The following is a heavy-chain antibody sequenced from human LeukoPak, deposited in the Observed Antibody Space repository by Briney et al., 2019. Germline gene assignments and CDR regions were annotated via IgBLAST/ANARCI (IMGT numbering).Heavy chain of an antibody. D-gene: IGHD4-23*01. CDR3: ARDNSMHEQGWWFDP. Sequence: ASVKVSCKASGYSFTSHYMHWVRQAPGQGLEWMGLINPRGTSTIYAEKFQGRIIMTRDMSTTTDYMELSSLKSDDTAVYYCARDNSMHEQGWWFDPWGQGTLVTVSS. J-gene: IGHJ5*02. CDR1: GYSFTSHY. CDR2: INPRGTST. V-gene: IGHV1-46*01.